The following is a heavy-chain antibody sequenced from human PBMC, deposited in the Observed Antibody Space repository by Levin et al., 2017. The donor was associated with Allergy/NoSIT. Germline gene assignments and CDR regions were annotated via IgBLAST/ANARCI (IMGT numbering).Heavy chain of an antibody. CDR3: ARGQGGY. V-gene: IGHV4-61*02. CDR2: IYTSGST. D-gene: IGHD2-15*01. J-gene: IGHJ4*02. CDR1: GGSISSGSYY. Sequence: SETLSLTCTVSGGSISSGSYYWSWIRQPAGKGLEWIGRIYTSGSTNYNPSLKSRVTISVDTSKNQFSLKLSSVTAADTAVYYCARGQGGYWGQGTLVTVSS.